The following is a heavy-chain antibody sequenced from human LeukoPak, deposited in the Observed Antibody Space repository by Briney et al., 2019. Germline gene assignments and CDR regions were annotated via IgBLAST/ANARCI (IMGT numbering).Heavy chain of an antibody. CDR2: IIPIFGTA. CDR3: AADAGEHIVVVQAFDI. V-gene: IGHV1-69*05. Sequence: ASVKVSCKASGGTFSSYAISWVRQAPGQGLEWMGRIIPIFGTANYAQKFQGRVTITTDESTSTAYMELSSLRSEDTAVYYCAADAGEHIVVVQAFDIWGQGTMVTVSS. CDR1: GGTFSSYA. J-gene: IGHJ3*02. D-gene: IGHD2-21*01.